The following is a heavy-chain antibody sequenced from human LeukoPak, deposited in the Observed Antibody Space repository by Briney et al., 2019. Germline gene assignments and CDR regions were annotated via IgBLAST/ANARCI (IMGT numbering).Heavy chain of an antibody. Sequence: PSETLSLTCTVSGGSISSYYWSWIRQPPGKGLEWIGYIYYSGSTNYNPSLKSRVTISVDTSKNQFSLKLSSVTAADTAVYYCARDSGYSYALDYWGQGTLVTVSS. CDR2: IYYSGST. CDR3: ARDSGYSYALDY. V-gene: IGHV4-59*01. CDR1: GGSISSYY. J-gene: IGHJ4*02. D-gene: IGHD5-18*01.